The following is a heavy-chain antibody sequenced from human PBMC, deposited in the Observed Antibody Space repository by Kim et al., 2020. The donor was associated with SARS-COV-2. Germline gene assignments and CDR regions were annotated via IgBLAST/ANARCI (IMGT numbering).Heavy chain of an antibody. D-gene: IGHD2-15*01. CDR2: IRQDGSGK. V-gene: IGHV3-7*03. CDR3: AGEVDDAFDF. J-gene: IGHJ3*01. CDR1: GFTFTNYW. Sequence: GGSLRLSCTASGFTFTNYWINWVRQAPGKGLEWVANIRQDGSGKYYVDSVKGRFTISRDNANNSLSLQMNSLRAEDTAVYYCAGEVDDAFDFWGQGTMVTVSS.